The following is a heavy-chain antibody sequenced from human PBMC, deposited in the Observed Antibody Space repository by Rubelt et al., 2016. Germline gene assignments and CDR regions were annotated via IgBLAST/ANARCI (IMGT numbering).Heavy chain of an antibody. J-gene: IGHJ4*02. V-gene: IGHV3-23*01. CDR3: ARLGSNYDFWSGYI. CDR1: GFIFSNYA. Sequence: EVQLLESGGGLVQPGGSPRLSCAASGFIFSNYAMTWVRQAPGKGLEWVSSFGGSESSRYYADSVKGRFIISRDNSRNMLFLQMNSRRAEDTAVYYCARLGSNYDFWSGYIWGQGTLVTVSS. D-gene: IGHD3-3*01. CDR2: FGGSESSR.